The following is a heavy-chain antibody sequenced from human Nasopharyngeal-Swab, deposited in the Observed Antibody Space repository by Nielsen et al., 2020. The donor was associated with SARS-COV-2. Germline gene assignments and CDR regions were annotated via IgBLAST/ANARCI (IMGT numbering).Heavy chain of an antibody. J-gene: IGHJ4*02. CDR2: ISWNSGSI. CDR3: ARSIGKDGFDY. Sequence: SLKISCAASGFTFDDYAMHWVRQAPGKGLEWVSGISWNSGSIGYADSVKGRFTISRDNAKNSLYLQMNSLRAEDTAVYYCARSIGKDGFDYWGQGTLVTVSS. V-gene: IGHV3-9*01. D-gene: IGHD1-1*01. CDR1: GFTFDDYA.